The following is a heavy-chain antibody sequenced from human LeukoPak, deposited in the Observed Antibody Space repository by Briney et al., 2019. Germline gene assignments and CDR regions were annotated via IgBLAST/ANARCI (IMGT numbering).Heavy chain of an antibody. CDR3: ARHYYGSGSYKEG. J-gene: IGHJ4*02. CDR2: IYYSGST. CDR1: GGSISSYY. Sequence: MTSETLSPTCTVSGGSISSYYWSWIRQPPGKGLEWIGYIYYSGSTNYNPSLKSRVTISVDTSKNQFSLKLSSVTAADMAVYYCARHYYGSGSYKEGWGQGTLVTVSS. V-gene: IGHV4-59*08. D-gene: IGHD3-10*01.